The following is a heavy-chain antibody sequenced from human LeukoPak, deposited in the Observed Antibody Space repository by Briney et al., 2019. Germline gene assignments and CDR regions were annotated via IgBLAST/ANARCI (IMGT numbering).Heavy chain of an antibody. D-gene: IGHD6-19*01. CDR2: IYYSGST. CDR1: GGSISSSSYY. J-gene: IGHJ4*02. V-gene: IGHV4-39*07. Sequence: KTSETLSLTCTVSGGSISSSSYYWGWLRQPPGKGLEWIGTIYYSGSTYYNPSLKSRVTISVDTSKNQFSLKLSSVTAADTAVYYCARDQGIAVAGDYWGQGTLVTVSS. CDR3: ARDQGIAVAGDY.